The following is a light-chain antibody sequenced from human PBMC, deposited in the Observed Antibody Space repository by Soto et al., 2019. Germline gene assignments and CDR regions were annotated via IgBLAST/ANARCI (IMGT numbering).Light chain of an antibody. J-gene: IGKJ1*01. CDR2: AAS. CDR1: QGISNY. CDR3: QKYYNAPRT. V-gene: IGKV1-27*01. Sequence: DIQMTQSPSSLSASVGDTVTITCRASQGISNYLAWYQQKPGQVPTLLIYAASTLQSGVPSRFSGSGSGTDFTLTISSLRPEDVETYYCQKYYNAPRTCGQGTKVEI.